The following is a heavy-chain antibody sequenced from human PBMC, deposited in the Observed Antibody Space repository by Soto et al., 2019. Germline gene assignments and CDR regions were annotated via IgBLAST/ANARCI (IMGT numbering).Heavy chain of an antibody. Sequence: SETLSLTCTVSGGSISSSSYYWDWIRQPPGKGLEWIGSIYYSGNTYYNPSLKSRLTISVDTSKNQFSLKLSSVTAADTAVYYCARADTGVTDYYYGMDVWGQGTTVT. V-gene: IGHV4-39*01. CDR2: IYYSGNT. J-gene: IGHJ6*02. CDR1: GGSISSSSYY. D-gene: IGHD3-10*01. CDR3: ARADTGVTDYYYGMDV.